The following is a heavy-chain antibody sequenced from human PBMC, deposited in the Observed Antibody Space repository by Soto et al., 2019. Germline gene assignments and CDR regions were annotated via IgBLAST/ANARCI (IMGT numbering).Heavy chain of an antibody. J-gene: IGHJ4*02. CDR1: GYTFSNYG. CDR3: ARGGATTGALDY. CDR2: ISAYNGKT. V-gene: IGHV1-18*01. Sequence: QVQMVQSGAEVTKPGASVKVSCKASGYTFSNYGFTWVRQVPGQGLEWMGWISAYNGKTNYAQELQGRVTMTTDTSTSTVYMEMRSLRSDDTAVYSWARGGATTGALDYWGQGTLVTVSS. D-gene: IGHD1-1*01.